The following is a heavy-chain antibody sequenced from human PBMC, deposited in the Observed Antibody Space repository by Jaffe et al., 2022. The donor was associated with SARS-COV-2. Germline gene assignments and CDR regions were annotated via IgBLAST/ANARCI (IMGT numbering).Heavy chain of an antibody. Sequence: QVQLVQSGAEVKKPGASVKVSCKASGYTFTGYYMHWVRQAPGQGLEWMGRINPNSGGTNYAQKFQGRVTMTRDTSISTAYMELSRLRSDDTAVYYCASSPRSGYDWVRWYFDLWGRGTLVTVSS. V-gene: IGHV1-2*06. CDR3: ASSPRSGYDWVRWYFDL. J-gene: IGHJ2*01. CDR2: INPNSGGT. CDR1: GYTFTGYY. D-gene: IGHD5-12*01.